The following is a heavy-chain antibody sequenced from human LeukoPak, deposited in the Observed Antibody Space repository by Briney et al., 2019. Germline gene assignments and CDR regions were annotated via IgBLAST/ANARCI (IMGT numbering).Heavy chain of an antibody. V-gene: IGHV4-34*01. CDR3: ARDTRSFKLELRPGYYGMDV. CDR2: INHSGST. J-gene: IGHJ6*02. Sequence: PSETLSLTCAVYGGSFSGYYWSWIRQPPGKGLEWIGEINHSGSTNYNPSLESRVTISVDTSKNQFSLKLSSVTAADTAVYYCARDTRSFKLELRPGYYGMDVWGQGTTVTVSS. CDR1: GGSFSGYY. D-gene: IGHD1-7*01.